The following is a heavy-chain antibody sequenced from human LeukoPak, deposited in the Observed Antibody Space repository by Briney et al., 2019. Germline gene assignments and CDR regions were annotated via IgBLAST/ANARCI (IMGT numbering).Heavy chain of an antibody. CDR3: ARGGKWLAHYYYYGMDV. D-gene: IGHD6-19*01. CDR1: GYTFTGYY. J-gene: IGHJ6*02. Sequence: ASVKVSRKASGYTFTGYYLHWVRQAPGQGLEWMGWINPNSGGTNYAQKFQGRVTMTRDTSISTAYMELSSLRSDDTAVYYCARGGKWLAHYYYYGMDVWGQGTTVTVSS. CDR2: INPNSGGT. V-gene: IGHV1-2*02.